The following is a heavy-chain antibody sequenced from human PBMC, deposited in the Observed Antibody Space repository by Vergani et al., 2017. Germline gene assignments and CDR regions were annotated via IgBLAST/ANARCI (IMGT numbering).Heavy chain of an antibody. CDR1: GGSISSYY. D-gene: IGHD3-3*01. CDR3: ARESGYSLYYFDY. CDR2: IYYSGST. J-gene: IGHJ4*02. V-gene: IGHV4-59*01. Sequence: QVQLQESGPGLVKPSETLSLTCTVSGGSISSYYWSWIRQPPGKGLEWIGYIYYSGSTNYNPSLKSRVTISVETSKNQFSLKLSSVTAADTAVYYCARESGYSLYYFDYWGQGTLVTVSS.